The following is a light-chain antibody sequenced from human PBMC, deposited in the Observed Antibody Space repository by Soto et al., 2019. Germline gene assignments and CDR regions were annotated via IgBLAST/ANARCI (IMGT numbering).Light chain of an antibody. V-gene: IGLV2-18*02. CDR3: SSYRDSSAVI. Sequence: QSALTQPPSVSGSPGQSVTISCTGTSSDIGSYNRVSWYQQPPGTAPKLMISEVSNRPSGVSDRFSGSKSGNTASLTISGLQAEDEADYYCSSYRDSSAVIFGGGTKVTVL. CDR2: EVS. J-gene: IGLJ2*01. CDR1: SSDIGSYNR.